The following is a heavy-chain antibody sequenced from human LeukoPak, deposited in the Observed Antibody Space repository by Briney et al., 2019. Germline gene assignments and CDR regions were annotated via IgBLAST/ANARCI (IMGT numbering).Heavy chain of an antibody. CDR1: GFTFTSYW. J-gene: IGHJ4*02. CDR2: IKQDGSEK. CDR3: AKNTEHPVLFRD. Sequence: GGSLRLSCAASGFTFTSYWMSWVRQAPGKGVEWVANIKQDGSEKMYADSVRGRFTIFRDNAENALYLQMNNLRVEDTAVYYSAKNTEHPVLFRDWGPGTLVTVSS. D-gene: IGHD2-21*01. V-gene: IGHV3-7*01.